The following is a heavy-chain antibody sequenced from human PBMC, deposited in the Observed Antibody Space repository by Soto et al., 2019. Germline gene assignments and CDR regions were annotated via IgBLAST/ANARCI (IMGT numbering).Heavy chain of an antibody. Sequence: GGSLRLSCAASGFTFSSYGMHWVRQAPGKGLEWVAVISYDGSNKYYADSVKGRFTISRDNSKNTLYLQMNSLRAEDTAVYYCAKVFNCSSTSCHNGMDVWGQGTTVTSP. CDR3: AKVFNCSSTSCHNGMDV. CDR2: ISYDGSNK. J-gene: IGHJ6*02. CDR1: GFTFSSYG. D-gene: IGHD2-2*01. V-gene: IGHV3-30*18.